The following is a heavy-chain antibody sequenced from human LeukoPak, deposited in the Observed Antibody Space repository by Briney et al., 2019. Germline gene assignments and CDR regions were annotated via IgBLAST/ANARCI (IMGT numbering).Heavy chain of an antibody. D-gene: IGHD3-10*01. CDR2: INHSGST. CDR3: ARHPYYYGSGSYYTPALDY. Sequence: SETLSLTCTVSGGSISSYYWSWIRQPPGKGLEWIGEINHSGSTNYNPSLKSRVTISVDTSKNQFSLKLSSVTAADTAVYYCARHPYYYGSGSYYTPALDYWGQGTLVTVSS. V-gene: IGHV4-34*01. CDR1: GGSISSYY. J-gene: IGHJ4*02.